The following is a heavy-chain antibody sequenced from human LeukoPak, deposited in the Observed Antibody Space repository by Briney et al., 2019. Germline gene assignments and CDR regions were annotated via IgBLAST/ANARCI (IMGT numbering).Heavy chain of an antibody. D-gene: IGHD1-26*01. CDR1: GVSFSGYY. CDR2: INHSGST. Sequence: SETLSLTCAVYGVSFSGYYWSWIRQPPGKGLEWIGEINHSGSTNYNPSLKSRVTISVDTSKNQFSLKLSSVTAADTAVYYCARTTLPLDYWGQGTLVTVSS. V-gene: IGHV4-34*01. CDR3: ARTTLPLDY. J-gene: IGHJ4*02.